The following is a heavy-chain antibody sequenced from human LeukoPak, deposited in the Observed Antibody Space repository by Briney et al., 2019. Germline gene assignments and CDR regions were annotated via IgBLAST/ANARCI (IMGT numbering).Heavy chain of an antibody. J-gene: IGHJ4*02. CDR2: IYYSGST. CDR1: GGSISSGGYS. CDR3: ARRRIGFDY. D-gene: IGHD3-16*01. Sequence: SQTLSLTCTVSGGSISSGGYSWSWIRQHPGKGLEWIGYIYYSGSTNYNPSLKSRVTISVDTSKNQFSLKLSSVTAADTAVYYCARRRIGFDYWGQGTLVTVSS. V-gene: IGHV4-31*03.